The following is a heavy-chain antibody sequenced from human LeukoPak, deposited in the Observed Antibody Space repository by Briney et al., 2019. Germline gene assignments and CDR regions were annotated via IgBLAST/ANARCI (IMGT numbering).Heavy chain of an antibody. Sequence: SETLSLTCTVSGGSISSSSYYWGWIRQPPGKGLEWIGSIYYSGSTYYNPSLKSRVTISVDTSKNQFSLKLSSVTAADTAVYYCARHRASSRRYSSSQTYYFDYWGQGTLVTVSS. D-gene: IGHD6-13*01. CDR2: IYYSGST. CDR1: GGSISSSSYY. V-gene: IGHV4-39*01. J-gene: IGHJ4*02. CDR3: ARHRASSRRYSSSQTYYFDY.